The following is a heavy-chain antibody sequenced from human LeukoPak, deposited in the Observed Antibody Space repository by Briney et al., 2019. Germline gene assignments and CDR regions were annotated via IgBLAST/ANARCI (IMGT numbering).Heavy chain of an antibody. D-gene: IGHD5-18*01. Sequence: SETLSLTCTVSGGSVSSGHFYWSWIRQPPGKGLEWIGYIYYSGSTNYNPSPKSRVTISVDTSKNQFSLKLSSVTAADTAVYYCARVSGYSHDLDPWGQGTLVTVSS. CDR2: IYYSGST. CDR3: ARVSGYSHDLDP. CDR1: GGSVSSGHFY. V-gene: IGHV4-61*01. J-gene: IGHJ5*02.